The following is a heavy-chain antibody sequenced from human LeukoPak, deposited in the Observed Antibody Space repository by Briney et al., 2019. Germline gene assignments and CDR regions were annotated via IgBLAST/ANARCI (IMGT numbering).Heavy chain of an antibody. CDR3: ARSNSGYYQNYFDF. CDR1: GGSISSGGYY. D-gene: IGHD3-22*01. V-gene: IGHV4-31*03. Sequence: SETLSLTCTVSGGSISSGGYYWSWIRQHPGKGLEWIGYIYYSGSTYYNPSLKSRVTISVDTFKNQFSLKLSSVTAADTAVYYCARSNSGYYQNYFDFWGQGTLVTVSS. J-gene: IGHJ4*02. CDR2: IYYSGST.